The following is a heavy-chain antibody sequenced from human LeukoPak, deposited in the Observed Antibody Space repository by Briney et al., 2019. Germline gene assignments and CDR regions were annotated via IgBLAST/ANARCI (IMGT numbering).Heavy chain of an antibody. J-gene: IGHJ4*02. CDR2: ITNSGNSK. V-gene: IGHV3-48*01. CDR3: ARDGAYGGFDY. D-gene: IGHD3-16*01. CDR1: EFTFSSYS. Sequence: GGSLRLSCAASEFTFSSYSMNWVRQAPGKGLEWVSYITNSGNSKSYADSVKGRFTISRDNTKSSLYLQMNGLRAEDTAVYYCARDGAYGGFDYWGQGTLVTVSS.